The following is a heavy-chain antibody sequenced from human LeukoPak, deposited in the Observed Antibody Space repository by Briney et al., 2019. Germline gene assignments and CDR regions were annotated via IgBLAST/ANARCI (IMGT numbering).Heavy chain of an antibody. V-gene: IGHV3-9*01. D-gene: IGHD1-14*01. CDR1: GFTFDDYA. J-gene: IGHJ3*02. CDR2: IPWNSGTT. CDR3: GKIYNRKWFQNAFDI. Sequence: PGGSLRLSCAASGFTFDDYAMHWDRHAPGKGLEWVSGIPWNSGTTGYADSVKGRFTISRDNAKNSLYLQMSSLRVEDTALYYCGKIYNRKWFQNAFDIWGQGTMVTVSS.